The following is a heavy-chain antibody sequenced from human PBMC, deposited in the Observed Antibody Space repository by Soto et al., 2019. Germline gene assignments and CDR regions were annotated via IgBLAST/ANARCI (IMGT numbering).Heavy chain of an antibody. CDR1: GYSISSGYY. J-gene: IGHJ6*02. CDR3: AREGDGAFYYYYGMDV. D-gene: IGHD1-26*01. V-gene: IGHV4-38-2*02. CDR2: IYHSGST. Sequence: KTSETLSLTCAVSGYSISSGYYWGWIRQPPGKGLEWIGSIYHSGSTYYNPSLKSRVTISVDTSKNQFSLKLGSVTAADTAVYYCAREGDGAFYYYYGMDVWGQGTTVTVPS.